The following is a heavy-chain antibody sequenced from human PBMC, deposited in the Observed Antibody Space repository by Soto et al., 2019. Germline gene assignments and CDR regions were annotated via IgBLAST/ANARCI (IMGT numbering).Heavy chain of an antibody. CDR3: ARVGGAVVTADY. CDR2: INPDNGNT. CDR1: GYTFINYG. V-gene: IGHV1-18*01. D-gene: IGHD1-26*01. Sequence: QVQLVQSGPEVKKPGASVKVSCKTSGYTFINYGISWVRQAPGQGLEWMGWINPDNGNTNFPQRLQGRVTMTADRSTRTAYMELRSLRFDDTAMYYCARVGGAVVTADYWGQGTLVTVSS. J-gene: IGHJ4*02.